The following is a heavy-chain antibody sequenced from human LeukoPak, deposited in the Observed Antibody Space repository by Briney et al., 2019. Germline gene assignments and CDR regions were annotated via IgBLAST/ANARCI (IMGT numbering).Heavy chain of an antibody. J-gene: IGHJ6*02. CDR1: GFTFSSYS. V-gene: IGHV3-21*01. Sequence: GGSLRLSCAASGFTFSSYSMNWVRQAPGKGLEWVSSISSSSSYIYYADSVKGRFTISRDNAKNSLYLQMNSLRAEDTAVYYCAAPYGYDSSGYYYDYYYGMDVWGRGTTVTVSS. D-gene: IGHD3-22*01. CDR3: AAPYGYDSSGYYYDYYYGMDV. CDR2: ISSSSSYI.